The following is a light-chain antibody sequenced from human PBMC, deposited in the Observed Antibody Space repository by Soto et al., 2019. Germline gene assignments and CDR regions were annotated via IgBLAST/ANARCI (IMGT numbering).Light chain of an antibody. CDR3: QQYYSSPPT. Sequence: DIVMTQSPDSLAVSLGERATINCKSSQSVLYSSNNNNYLAWYQQKPGQPPKLLIYWASTRESGVPDRFSGSGSGTDVTLTIRSLQAEDVAVYYGQQYYSSPPTFGGGTKVEIK. CDR1: QSVLYSSNNNNY. J-gene: IGKJ4*01. CDR2: WAS. V-gene: IGKV4-1*01.